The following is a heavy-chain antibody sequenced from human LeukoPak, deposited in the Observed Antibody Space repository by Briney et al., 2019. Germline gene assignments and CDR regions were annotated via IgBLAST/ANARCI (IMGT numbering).Heavy chain of an antibody. V-gene: IGHV4-39*07. Sequence: TSETLSLTCTVSGGSISSSSYYWGWIRQPPGKGLEWIGSIYYSGSTYYNPSLKSRVTISVDTSKNQFSLKLSSATAADTAVYYCARERAVTTYYYFDYWGQGTLVTVSS. CDR3: ARERAVTTYYYFDY. J-gene: IGHJ4*02. CDR1: GGSISSSSYY. CDR2: IYYSGST. D-gene: IGHD4-17*01.